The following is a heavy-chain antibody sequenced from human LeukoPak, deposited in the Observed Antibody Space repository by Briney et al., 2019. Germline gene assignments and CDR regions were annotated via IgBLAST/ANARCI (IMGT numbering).Heavy chain of an antibody. Sequence: SETLTLPCAVYGGAFRGYYWSWIRKSPGKGLEWIGEINHSGSTNYNPSLKSRVTISVDTSKNQFSLKLSSVTAADTAVYYCATHCSSTSCYNLGSYYYYMDVWGKGTTVTVSS. CDR2: INHSGST. J-gene: IGHJ6*03. CDR3: ATHCSSTSCYNLGSYYYYMDV. D-gene: IGHD2-2*02. CDR1: GGAFRGYY. V-gene: IGHV4-34*01.